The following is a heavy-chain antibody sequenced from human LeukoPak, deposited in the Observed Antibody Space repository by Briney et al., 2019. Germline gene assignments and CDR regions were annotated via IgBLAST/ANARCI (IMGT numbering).Heavy chain of an antibody. J-gene: IGHJ3*02. CDR2: ISYDGSNK. D-gene: IGHD3-22*01. CDR3: ARGPLGSSGSGDAFDI. CDR1: GFTFSSYA. Sequence: GGSLRLSCAASGFTFSSYAMHWVRQDPGKGLEWVAVISYDGSNKYYADSVKGRFTISRDNSKNMLYLQMNSLRAEDTAVYYCARGPLGSSGSGDAFDIWGQGTMVTVSS. V-gene: IGHV3-30*04.